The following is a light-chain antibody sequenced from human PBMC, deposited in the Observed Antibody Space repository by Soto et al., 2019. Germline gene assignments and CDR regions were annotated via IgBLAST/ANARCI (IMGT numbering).Light chain of an antibody. CDR2: EGT. CDR3: SSDTSISTFI. J-gene: IGLJ2*01. CDR1: RSDIGTYNL. V-gene: IGLV2-14*02. Sequence: QSALTQPASVSGSPGQSITMSCTGTRSDIGTYNLVSWYQQHPGKAPKLLIYEGTKRPSGVSNRFSGSKSGNTASLTISGLQAEDEADYYCSSDTSISTFIFGGGTKLTVL.